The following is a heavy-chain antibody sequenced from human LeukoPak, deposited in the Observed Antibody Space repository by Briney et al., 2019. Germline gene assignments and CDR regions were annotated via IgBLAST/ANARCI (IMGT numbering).Heavy chain of an antibody. J-gene: IGHJ4*02. CDR1: GVSISSTSDY. CDR3: AKYRFGTMLDY. CDR2: VYFGGTT. V-gene: IGHV4-39*01. Sequence: SETLSLTCTVSGVSISSTSDYWGWVRQPPGKGLEWIGSVYFGGTTSYNPSLMGRVTISADTSKDQFSLDLSSVTAADTAIYYCAKYRFGTMLDYWGQGTLVTVSS. D-gene: IGHD3-10*01.